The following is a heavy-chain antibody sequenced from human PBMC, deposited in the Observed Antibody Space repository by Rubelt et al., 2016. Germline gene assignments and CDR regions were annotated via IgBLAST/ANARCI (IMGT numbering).Heavy chain of an antibody. J-gene: IGHJ6*02. CDR2: VSRSGSP. CDR1: GDSINSHY. D-gene: IGHD1-14*01. Sequence: QVQLQESGPGLVKPSETLSLTCTVSGDSINSHYWTWLRQPPGKGLEWIGHVSRSGSPDYNPSLTGRATISVDTSTNQFSLRLNSMTAADTAAYYCVRGHHGLEVWGPRTSVTVSS. V-gene: IGHV4-59*11. CDR3: VRGHHGLEV.